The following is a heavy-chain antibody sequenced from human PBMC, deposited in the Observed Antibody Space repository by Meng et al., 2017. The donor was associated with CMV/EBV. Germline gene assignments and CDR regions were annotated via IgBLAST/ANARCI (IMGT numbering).Heavy chain of an antibody. Sequence: SVKVSCKASGGTLSSYAISWVRQAPGQGLEWMGGIIPIFGTANYAQKFQGRVTITTDESTSTAYMELSSLRSEDTAVYYCARDRGSSSVFDYWGQGTLVTVSS. CDR1: GGTLSSYA. J-gene: IGHJ4*02. V-gene: IGHV1-69*05. D-gene: IGHD6-6*01. CDR3: ARDRGSSSVFDY. CDR2: IIPIFGTA.